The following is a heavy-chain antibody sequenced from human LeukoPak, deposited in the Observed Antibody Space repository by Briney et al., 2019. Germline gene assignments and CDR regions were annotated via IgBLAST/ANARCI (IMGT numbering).Heavy chain of an antibody. CDR2: IIPIFGTA. CDR1: GGTFSSYA. V-gene: IGHV1-69*13. Sequence: SVKVSCKASGGTFSSYAISWVRQAPGQGLEWMGGIIPIFGTANYAQKFQGRVTNTADESTSTAYMELSSLKSEDTAVYYCARDLGDGYNHGYFDYWGQGTLVTVSS. J-gene: IGHJ4*02. D-gene: IGHD5-24*01. CDR3: ARDLGDGYNHGYFDY.